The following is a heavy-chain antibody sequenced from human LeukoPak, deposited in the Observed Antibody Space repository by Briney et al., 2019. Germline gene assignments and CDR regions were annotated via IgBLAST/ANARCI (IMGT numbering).Heavy chain of an antibody. J-gene: IGHJ4*02. V-gene: IGHV4-34*01. D-gene: IGHD5-18*01. CDR1: GGSFSGYY. CDR2: INHSGST. CDR3: ARGTAMVKN. Sequence: SETLSLTCAVYGGSFSGYYWSWIRQPPGKGLEWIGEINHSGSTNYNPSLKSRVTISVDTSKNQFSLKLSSVTAAGTAVYYCARGTAMVKNWGQGTLVTVSS.